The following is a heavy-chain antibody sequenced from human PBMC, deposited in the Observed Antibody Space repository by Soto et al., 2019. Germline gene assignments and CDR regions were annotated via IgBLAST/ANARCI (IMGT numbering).Heavy chain of an antibody. CDR1: GGSISSSSYY. V-gene: IGHV4-39*01. Sequence: SETLSLTCTVSGGSISSSSYYWGWIRQPPGKGLEWIGSIYYSGSTYYNPSLKSRVTISVDTSKNQFSLKLSSVTAADTAVYYCARPTRQREPTSPFDYWGQATLVTVSS. CDR3: ARPTRQREPTSPFDY. CDR2: IYYSGST. J-gene: IGHJ4*02. D-gene: IGHD6-25*01.